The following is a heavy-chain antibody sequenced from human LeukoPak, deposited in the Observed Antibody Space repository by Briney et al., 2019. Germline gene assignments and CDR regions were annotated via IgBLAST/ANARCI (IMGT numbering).Heavy chain of an antibody. Sequence: GGSLRLSRAASRFTLSNYWMSWVRQARGKGLEWVANIKQDGSETYYVDSVKGRFTISRDNAKNSLSLQMNSLRAEDTAVYYCARQRGSGCLDYWGQGTLVTVSS. D-gene: IGHD6-19*01. J-gene: IGHJ4*02. CDR2: IKQDGSET. CDR1: RFTLSNYW. V-gene: IGHV3-7*01. CDR3: ARQRGSGCLDY.